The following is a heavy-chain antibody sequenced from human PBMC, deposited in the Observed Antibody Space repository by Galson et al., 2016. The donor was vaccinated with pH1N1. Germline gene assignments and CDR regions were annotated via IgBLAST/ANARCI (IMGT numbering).Heavy chain of an antibody. Sequence: CKASEYTFTGNYVHWVRQAPGQGLEWMGWINPDSGGTNYAQRFQGRVTMTRDTSISTAYMELSRLTSDDTAVYYCTRVGRLRSDFDPWGQGTLVTVSS. CDR3: TRVGRLRSDFDP. CDR2: INPDSGGT. V-gene: IGHV1-2*02. J-gene: IGHJ5*02. CDR1: EYTFTGNY. D-gene: IGHD3-16*01.